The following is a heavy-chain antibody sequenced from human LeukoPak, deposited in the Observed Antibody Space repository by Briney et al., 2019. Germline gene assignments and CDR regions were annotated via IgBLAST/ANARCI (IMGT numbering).Heavy chain of an antibody. CDR3: ARDLSYYDSSGYHDAFDI. D-gene: IGHD3-22*01. Sequence: SETLSLTCTVSGGSISSYYWSWIRQPPGKGLEWIGYIYYSGSTNYNPSLKSRVTISVDTSKNQFSLKLSSVTAADTAVYYCARDLSYYDSSGYHDAFDIWGQGTMVTVSS. CDR2: IYYSGST. J-gene: IGHJ3*02. CDR1: GGSISSYY. V-gene: IGHV4-59*12.